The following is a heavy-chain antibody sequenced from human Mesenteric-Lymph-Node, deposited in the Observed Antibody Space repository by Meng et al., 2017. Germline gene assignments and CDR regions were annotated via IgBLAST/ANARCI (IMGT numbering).Heavy chain of an antibody. J-gene: IGHJ4*02. CDR1: GFTFSSYA. CDR3: ATVAVTGTLDY. D-gene: IGHD6-19*01. V-gene: IGHV3-74*02. Sequence: EGQLVGSGGGLVQPGGSLRFSCAASGFTFSSYAMSWVRQAPGKGLVWVSRINSDGSSTNYADSVKGRFTISRDNAKNTLYLQMNSLRAEDTAVYYCATVAVTGTLDYWGQGTLVTVSS. CDR2: INSDGSST.